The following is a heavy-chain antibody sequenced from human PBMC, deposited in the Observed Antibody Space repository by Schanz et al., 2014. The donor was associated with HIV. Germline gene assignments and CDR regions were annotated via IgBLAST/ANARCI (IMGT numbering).Heavy chain of an antibody. J-gene: IGHJ6*02. D-gene: IGHD3-16*01. CDR1: GFTFSIFG. Sequence: QEQLVESGGGVVQPGRSLRLSCASSGFTFSIFGMHWVRQAPGKGLEWGAIIGYDGSNKYYADSVKGRFTVSRDNSKNTNTLYLQMNSLRAEDTAVYYCARVANWDYYGMDVWGRGTTVIVSS. CDR2: IGYDGSNK. CDR3: ARVANWDYYGMDV. V-gene: IGHV3-33*01.